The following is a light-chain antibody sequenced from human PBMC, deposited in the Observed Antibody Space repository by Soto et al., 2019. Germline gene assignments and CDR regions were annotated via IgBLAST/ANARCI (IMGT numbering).Light chain of an antibody. J-gene: IGKJ1*01. Sequence: DIQMTQSPSTLSASVGDRVTITCRASQTISSWLAWYQLKPGKAPELLIYDASTLESGVPSRFSGSGSGTEFSLTISSLQPDDFATFYCQQYSSFSRTFGQGTKVEIK. V-gene: IGKV1-5*01. CDR1: QTISSW. CDR2: DAS. CDR3: QQYSSFSRT.